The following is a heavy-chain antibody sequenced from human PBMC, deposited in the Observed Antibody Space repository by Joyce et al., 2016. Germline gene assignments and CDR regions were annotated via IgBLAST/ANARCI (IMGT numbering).Heavy chain of an antibody. V-gene: IGHV3-53*01. CDR1: GFTVSNNY. J-gene: IGHJ4*02. Sequence: EVQLVESGGGLIQPGGSLRLSCAASGFTVSNNYMTWVRQAPGKGLEWVSFMYSGGDTYYADSVKGRFTISRDKNTLYLQMNSLRVEDTAVYYCARVPGFHWGQGTLVTVSS. CDR2: MYSGGDT. CDR3: ARVPGFH.